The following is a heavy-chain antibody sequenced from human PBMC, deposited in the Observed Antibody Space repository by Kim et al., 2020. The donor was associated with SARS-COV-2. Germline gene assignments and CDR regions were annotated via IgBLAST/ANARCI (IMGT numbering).Heavy chain of an antibody. CDR2: ISGSGGST. Sequence: GGSLRLSCAASGFTFSSYAMSWVRQAPGKGLEWVSAISGSGGSTYYADSVKGRFTISRDNSKNTLYLQMNSLRAEDTAVYYCAKEDRLWSGYYQYYFDYWGQGTLVTVSS. CDR1: GFTFSSYA. J-gene: IGHJ4*02. D-gene: IGHD3-3*01. CDR3: AKEDRLWSGYYQYYFDY. V-gene: IGHV3-23*01.